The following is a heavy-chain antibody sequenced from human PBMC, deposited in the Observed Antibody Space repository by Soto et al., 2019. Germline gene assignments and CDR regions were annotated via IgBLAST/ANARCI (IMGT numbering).Heavy chain of an antibody. J-gene: IGHJ4*02. CDR2: ISYGGST. Sequence: QVQLQESGPGLVKPSQTLSLTCTVSGGSINSGGYCWSWIRQHPGKGLDWIGCISYGGSTSYNPSLKSRVSISVDTSKNQSSLTLTSVTAADTAVYYCSRGILVWGQGALFTVSS. V-gene: IGHV4-31*03. CDR3: SRGILV. CDR1: GGSINSGGYC. D-gene: IGHD5-18*01.